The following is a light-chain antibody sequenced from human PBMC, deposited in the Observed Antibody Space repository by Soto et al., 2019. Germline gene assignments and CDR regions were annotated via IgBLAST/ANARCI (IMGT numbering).Light chain of an antibody. V-gene: IGLV2-14*01. CDR2: DVS. CDR3: SSYTSSSTYV. J-gene: IGLJ1*01. Sequence: QSALTQPASVSGSPGQSITISCTGTSSDVGGYNYVSWYQQHPGKAPKLMIYDVSNRPSGVSNRFSGPKSGNTASLTISGLQAEDEADYYCSSYTSSSTYVFGNGTKVTVL. CDR1: SSDVGGYNY.